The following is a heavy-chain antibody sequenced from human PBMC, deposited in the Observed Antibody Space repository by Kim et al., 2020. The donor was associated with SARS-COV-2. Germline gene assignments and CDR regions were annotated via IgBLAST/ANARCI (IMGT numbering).Heavy chain of an antibody. V-gene: IGHV3-20*04. D-gene: IGHD3-9*01. CDR1: GFTFKEYG. Sequence: GGSLRLSCGTSGFTFKEYGMTWVRQVPGEGLECVAAITWNGGVTDYADSVKGRFIISRDNANNFLYLQMNSLRVEDTAFYYCARGPDILTGPIDLWGQGTLVTVSS. CDR2: ITWNGGVT. J-gene: IGHJ5*02. CDR3: ARGPDILTGPIDL.